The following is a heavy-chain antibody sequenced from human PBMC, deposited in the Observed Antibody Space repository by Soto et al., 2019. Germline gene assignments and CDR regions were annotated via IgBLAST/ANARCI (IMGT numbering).Heavy chain of an antibody. Sequence: QVQLVESGGGLVKPGGSLKLSCAASGFTFSDYYMSWSRQAPGKGLEWISYISSSGDIIYYADSVKGRFTISRDNAKNSLYLQMNSLRAEDTAVYYCARDLAYYDSNGYFDYWGQGTLVTVSS. CDR1: GFTFSDYY. V-gene: IGHV3-11*01. CDR2: ISSSGDII. D-gene: IGHD3-22*01. J-gene: IGHJ4*02. CDR3: ARDLAYYDSNGYFDY.